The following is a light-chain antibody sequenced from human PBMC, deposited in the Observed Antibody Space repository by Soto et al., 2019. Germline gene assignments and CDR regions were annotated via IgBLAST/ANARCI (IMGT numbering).Light chain of an antibody. J-gene: IGLJ1*01. V-gene: IGLV2-14*01. CDR1: SSDVGGYNY. Sequence: HSALTHPASVSGSPGQSITISCTGTSSDVGGYNYVSWYQQHPGKAPKFMIYDVSNRPSGVSTRFSGSKSGNTASLTISGLQAEDEADYYCNSYTTSNTRQIVFGTGTKVTVL. CDR2: DVS. CDR3: NSYTTSNTRQIV.